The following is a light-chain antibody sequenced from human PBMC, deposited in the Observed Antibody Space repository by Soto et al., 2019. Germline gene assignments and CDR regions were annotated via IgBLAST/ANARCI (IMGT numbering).Light chain of an antibody. CDR1: RNDIGAYEF. J-gene: IGLJ2*01. V-gene: IGLV2-14*01. CDR2: EIF. CDR3: SSYTTNNAHV. Sequence: QSVLTQPPSASGSPGQSVTISCTGTRNDIGAYEFVSWYQHHPGKAPKLIIYEIFNRPSGVSHRFSGSKSGNSASLTISGLQAEDEADYYCSSYTTNNAHVFGGGTK.